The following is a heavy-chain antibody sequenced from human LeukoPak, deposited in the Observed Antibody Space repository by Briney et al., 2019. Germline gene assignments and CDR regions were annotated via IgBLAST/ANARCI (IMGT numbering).Heavy chain of an antibody. J-gene: IGHJ6*03. V-gene: IGHV5-51*01. CDR3: ARRPNYYYYMDV. CDR1: GYSFISYW. Sequence: GESLKISCKGSGYSFISYWIGWVRQMPGKGLEWMGIIYPGDSDTRYSPSFKGQVTISADKSISTAYLQWDSLKASDTAVYYCARRPNYYYYMDVWGKGTTVTVPS. CDR2: IYPGDSDT.